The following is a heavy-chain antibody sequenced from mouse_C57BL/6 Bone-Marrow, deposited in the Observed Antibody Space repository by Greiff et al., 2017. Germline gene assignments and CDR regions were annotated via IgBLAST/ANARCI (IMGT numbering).Heavy chain of an antibody. CDR3: ARHDGYFWYFDV. J-gene: IGHJ1*03. Sequence: EVKLMESGGDLVKPGGSLKLSCAASGFTFSSYGMSWVRQTPDKRLEWVATISSGGSYTYYPDSVKGRFTISRDNAKNTLYLQMSSLKSEDTAMYYCARHDGYFWYFDVWGTGTTVTGSS. V-gene: IGHV5-6*01. CDR2: ISSGGSYT. CDR1: GFTFSSYG. D-gene: IGHD2-3*01.